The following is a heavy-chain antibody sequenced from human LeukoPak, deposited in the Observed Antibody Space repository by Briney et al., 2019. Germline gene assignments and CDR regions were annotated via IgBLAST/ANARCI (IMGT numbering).Heavy chain of an antibody. D-gene: IGHD5/OR15-5a*01. CDR1: GFTFSSYS. J-gene: IGHJ6*03. CDR3: ARRKWPVSTWYMDV. V-gene: IGHV3-48*04. Sequence: GGSLRLSCAASGFTFSSYSMNWVRQAPGKGLEWVSYISSSGITIYYADSVRGRFTISRDNAKNSLYLEMNSLRVEDTAVYYCARRKWPVSTWYMDVWGKGTTVTVSS. CDR2: ISSSGITI.